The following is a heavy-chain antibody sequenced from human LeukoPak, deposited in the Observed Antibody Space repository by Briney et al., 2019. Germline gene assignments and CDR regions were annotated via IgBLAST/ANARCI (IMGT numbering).Heavy chain of an antibody. CDR3: ARGGGPAAIYYYYMDV. V-gene: IGHV1-8*01. D-gene: IGHD2-2*01. CDR1: GYTFTSYD. Sequence: ASVKVSCKASGYTFTSYDINWVRQATGQGLGWMGWMNPNSGNTGYAQKFQGRVTMTRNTSISTAYMELSSLRSEDTAVYYCARGGGPAAIYYYYMDVWGKGTTVTVSS. CDR2: MNPNSGNT. J-gene: IGHJ6*03.